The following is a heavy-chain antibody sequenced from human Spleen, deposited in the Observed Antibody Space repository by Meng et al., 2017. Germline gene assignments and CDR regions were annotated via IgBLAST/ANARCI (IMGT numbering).Heavy chain of an antibody. D-gene: IGHD2-21*02. CDR3: ARVSCGCDCYYGNYYYYGMDV. Sequence: ASVKVSCKASGYSFTSYYIHWVRQAPGQGLEWMGIINPSGGRTTSAQKFQGRVTMTRDTSTTTVYMELSSLISDDTAVYYCARVSCGCDCYYGNYYYYGMDVWGQGTTVTVSS. V-gene: IGHV1-46*01. J-gene: IGHJ6*02. CDR1: GYSFTSYY. CDR2: INPSGGRT.